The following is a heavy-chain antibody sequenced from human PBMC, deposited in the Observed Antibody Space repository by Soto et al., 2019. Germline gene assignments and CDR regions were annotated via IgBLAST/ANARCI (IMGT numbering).Heavy chain of an antibody. CDR3: TTGVATAKYYFDF. CDR1: GFTFNNAW. D-gene: IGHD6-25*01. Sequence: EVQLVESGGGLVKPGESLTLSCAASGFTFNNAWMSWVRQAPGTGLEWVGRIKSNADGGTADYIPPVKGRFTISRDDSKNTLFLHVNSLKAEDTAVYFCTTGVATAKYYFDFWGQGTLVTFSS. J-gene: IGHJ4*02. CDR2: IKSNADGGTA. V-gene: IGHV3-15*01.